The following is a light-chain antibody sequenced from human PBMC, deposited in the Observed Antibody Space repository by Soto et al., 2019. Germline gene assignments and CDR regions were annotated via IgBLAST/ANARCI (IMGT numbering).Light chain of an antibody. CDR1: RSVSSSY. V-gene: IGKV3-20*01. CDR2: DAS. Sequence: EIVLTQSPGTLSLSPGERATLSCRASRSVSSSYLAWYQQKPGQAPRLLIYDASSRATGIPDRFSGSGSGTDFTLTISRLEPEDFAVYYRQQYGSSPRTFGQGTKVEIK. J-gene: IGKJ1*01. CDR3: QQYGSSPRT.